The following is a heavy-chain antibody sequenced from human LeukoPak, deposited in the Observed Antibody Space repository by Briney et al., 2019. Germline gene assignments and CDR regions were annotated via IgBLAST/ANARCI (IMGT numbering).Heavy chain of an antibody. CDR3: ARDPIAVAGTRFFDH. Sequence: GRSLRVSCAASGFTFSTYSMHWVRQAPGKGLEWVAVVSYDGGTKYYADSVKGRFTISRDNSKNTMYVQMNSLRAEDTAVYYCARDPIAVAGTRFFDHWGQGTLVSVSS. V-gene: IGHV3-30*04. D-gene: IGHD6-19*01. CDR2: VSYDGGTK. J-gene: IGHJ4*02. CDR1: GFTFSTYS.